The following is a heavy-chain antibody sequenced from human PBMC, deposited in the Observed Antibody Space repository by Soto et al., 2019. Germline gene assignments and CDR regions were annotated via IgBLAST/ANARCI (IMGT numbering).Heavy chain of an antibody. CDR2: IYYTGST. Sequence: SETLSLTCTVSGGSINGYYWSWIRQPPGEGLEWIGYIYYTGSTHYNPSLRSRATMSVDTSNNQFFLKLSSVTAADTAIYYCARDYFHPTDTSGFDPRGQRAPVTVS. V-gene: IGHV4-59*01. J-gene: IGHJ5*02. D-gene: IGHD2-21*02. CDR1: GGSINGYY. CDR3: ARDYFHPTDTSGFDP.